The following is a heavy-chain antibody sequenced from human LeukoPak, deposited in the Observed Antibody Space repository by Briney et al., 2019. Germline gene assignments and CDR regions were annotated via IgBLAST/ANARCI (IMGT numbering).Heavy chain of an antibody. V-gene: IGHV3-30*18. J-gene: IGHJ4*02. CDR2: ISYDGHNE. Sequence: PGGSLRLSCAASGFTFSNCGMHWVRQAPGKGLEWVAVISYDGHNEYYADSVKGRFTISRDNSKNTLYLQMNSLRAEDTAVYYCAKLSLPYYYDSTGGYWGQGTLVTVSS. CDR1: GFTFSNCG. CDR3: AKLSLPYYYDSTGGY. D-gene: IGHD3-22*01.